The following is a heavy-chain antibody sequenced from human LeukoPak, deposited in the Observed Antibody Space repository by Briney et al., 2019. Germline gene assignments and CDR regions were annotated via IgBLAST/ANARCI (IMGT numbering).Heavy chain of an antibody. CDR1: GFTFSSYA. J-gene: IGHJ6*03. D-gene: IGHD5-24*01. CDR2: ISSNGGST. CDR3: ARDGSPRDGYSLSYYYYMDV. Sequence: GGSLRLSCAASGFTFSSYAMHWVRQAPGKGLEYVSAISSNGGSTYYANSVKGRFTISRDNSKNTLYLQMGSLRAEDMGVYYCARDGSPRDGYSLSYYYYMDVWGKGTTVTVSS. V-gene: IGHV3-64*01.